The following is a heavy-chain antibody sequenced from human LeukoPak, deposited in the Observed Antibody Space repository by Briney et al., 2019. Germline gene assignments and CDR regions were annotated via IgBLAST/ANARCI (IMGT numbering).Heavy chain of an antibody. Sequence: SETLSLTCTVSGGSISSSSYYWGWIRQPPGKGLEWIGSIYYSGSTYYNPSLKSRVTISVDTSKNQFSLKLSSVTAADTAVYYCARDRGRWLQLGYFDYWGQGTLVTVSS. CDR1: GGSISSSSYY. CDR2: IYYSGST. CDR3: ARDRGRWLQLGYFDY. D-gene: IGHD5-24*01. J-gene: IGHJ4*02. V-gene: IGHV4-39*07.